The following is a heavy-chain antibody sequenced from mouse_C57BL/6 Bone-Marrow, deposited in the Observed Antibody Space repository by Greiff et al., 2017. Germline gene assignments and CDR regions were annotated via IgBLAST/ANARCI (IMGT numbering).Heavy chain of an antibody. V-gene: IGHV1-81*01. CDR1: GYTFTSYG. J-gene: IGHJ1*03. Sequence: QVQLQQSGAELERPGASVKLSCKASGYTFTSYGISWVKQRTGQGLEWIGEIYPRSGNTYYNEKFKGKATLTADKSSSTAYMELRSLTSEDSAVYFCARWRIYYDYDGVWWYFDVWGTGTTVTVSS. D-gene: IGHD2-4*01. CDR2: IYPRSGNT. CDR3: ARWRIYYDYDGVWWYFDV.